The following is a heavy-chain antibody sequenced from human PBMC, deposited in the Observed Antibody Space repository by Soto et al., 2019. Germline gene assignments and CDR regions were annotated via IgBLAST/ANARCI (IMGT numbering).Heavy chain of an antibody. D-gene: IGHD5-12*01. V-gene: IGHV4-59*01. J-gene: IGHJ6*04. CDR2: VYFSGST. CDR1: GGSISSYY. Sequence: PSETLSLTCTISGGSISSYYWSWIRQTPWKGLEWIGYVYFSGSTNYNPSLKSRVLISIDTSRNQFSLKLNSVTAADTAVYYCTRDMDIGHRVYGQSNVWGEGKPVTVSS. CDR3: TRDMDIGHRVYGQSNV.